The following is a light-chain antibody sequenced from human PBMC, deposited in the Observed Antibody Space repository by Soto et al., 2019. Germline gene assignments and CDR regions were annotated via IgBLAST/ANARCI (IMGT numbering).Light chain of an antibody. Sequence: DMEMTQSPSSLSASVGDRVIITCRASQSISNYLNWYQHKPGKVPKLLIYAASSLQSGVPTRFSGSGSGTDFTLTINSLQPEDFATYYCQQSYGTPLTFGGGTNIEIK. CDR2: AAS. V-gene: IGKV1-39*01. CDR1: QSISNY. J-gene: IGKJ4*01. CDR3: QQSYGTPLT.